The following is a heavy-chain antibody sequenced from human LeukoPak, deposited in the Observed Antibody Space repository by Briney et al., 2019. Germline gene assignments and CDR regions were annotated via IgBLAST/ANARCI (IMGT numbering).Heavy chain of an antibody. CDR1: GGSISSNNW. J-gene: IGHJ5*02. D-gene: IGHD4-23*01. CDR3: KSGKEYNWFEP. Sequence: PSETLSLTCAVSGGSISSNNWWSWVRPPPGKGLEWIGEIYHSGSTNYNPSLKSRVTISVDTSKNQFSLKLSSVTAADTAVYYCKSGKEYNWFEPWGQGTLVTVSS. V-gene: IGHV4-4*02. CDR2: IYHSGST.